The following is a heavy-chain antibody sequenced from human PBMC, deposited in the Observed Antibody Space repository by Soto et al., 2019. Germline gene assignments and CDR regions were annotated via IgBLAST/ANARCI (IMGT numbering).Heavy chain of an antibody. CDR1: GFNVSDYF. J-gene: IGHJ5*02. CDR2: INLRGASI. D-gene: IGHD4-17*01. V-gene: IGHV1-46*01. CDR3: ARDNGQNYGTPAASSWLHP. Sequence: ASVKVSCQESGFNVSDYFMHWVGKAPGQGLEWLGIINLRGASINYVQKFQVRVTITRGTPASTVYMDLRSLRYEDTAVYYCARDNGQNYGTPAASSWLHPWGLGTPVTAPQ.